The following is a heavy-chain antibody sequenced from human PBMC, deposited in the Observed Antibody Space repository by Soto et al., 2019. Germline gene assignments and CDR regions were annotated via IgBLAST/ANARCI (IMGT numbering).Heavy chain of an antibody. CDR3: ARDGHSSSGPGWFDP. V-gene: IGHV4-31*03. CDR1: GGSISSGGYY. D-gene: IGHD6-13*01. J-gene: IGHJ5*02. Sequence: QVQLQESGPGLVKPSQTLSLTCTVSGGSISSGGYYWSWIRQHPGKGLEWNGYIYYSGSTYYNPSLKSRVTISVDTSKNQFSLKLSSVTAADTAVYYCARDGHSSSGPGWFDPWGQGTLVTVSS. CDR2: IYYSGST.